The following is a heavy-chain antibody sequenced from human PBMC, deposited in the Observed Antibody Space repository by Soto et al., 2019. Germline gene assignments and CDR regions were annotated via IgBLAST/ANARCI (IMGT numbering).Heavy chain of an antibody. CDR2: IYYSGST. Sequence: QVQLQESGPGLVKPSETLSLTCTVSGGSVSSGSYYWSWIRQPPGKGLEWIGYIYYSGSTNYNPSLKSRVTISVDTSNNQFTLKLSSVTAADTAVYYSARVPGSGSYYIIWYFDLWGRGTLATVSS. D-gene: IGHD3-10*01. CDR3: ARVPGSGSYYIIWYFDL. V-gene: IGHV4-61*01. CDR1: GGSVSSGSYY. J-gene: IGHJ2*01.